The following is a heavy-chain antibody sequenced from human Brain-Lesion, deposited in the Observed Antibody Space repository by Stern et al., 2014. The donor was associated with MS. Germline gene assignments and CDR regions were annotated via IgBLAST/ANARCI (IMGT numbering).Heavy chain of an antibody. V-gene: IGHV1-24*01. D-gene: IGHD3-3*01. CDR3: ATDRDDFRSGYSAPTKGYGLDV. CDR2: FDPEDGET. CDR1: GYTLTELS. Sequence: MQLVESGAEVKKPGASVKVSCKVSGYTLTELSMHWVRQAPGKGLEWMGGFDPEDGETIYAQKFQGRFTMTEDTSTDTAYMELSSLRSEDTAVYYCATDRDDFRSGYSAPTKGYGLDVWGQGTTVTVTS. J-gene: IGHJ6*02.